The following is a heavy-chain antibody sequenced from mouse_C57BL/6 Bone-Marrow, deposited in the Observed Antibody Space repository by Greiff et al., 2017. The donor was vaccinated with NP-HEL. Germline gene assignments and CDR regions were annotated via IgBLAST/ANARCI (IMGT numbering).Heavy chain of an antibody. J-gene: IGHJ3*01. D-gene: IGHD2-3*01. CDR2: IYPGGGYT. V-gene: IGHV1-63*01. CDR3: ARIYDGYSAWFAY. CDR1: GYTFTNYW. Sequence: QVQLQQSGAELVRPGTSVKMSCKASGYTFTNYWIGWAKQRPGHGLEWIGDIYPGGGYTNYNEKFKGKATLTADKSSSTAYMQFSSLTSEDSAIYYCARIYDGYSAWFAYWGQGTLVTVSA.